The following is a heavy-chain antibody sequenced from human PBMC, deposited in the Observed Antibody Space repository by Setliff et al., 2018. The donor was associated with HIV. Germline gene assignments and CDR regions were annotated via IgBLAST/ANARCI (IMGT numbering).Heavy chain of an antibody. CDR1: GYTFTSYG. J-gene: IGHJ4*02. Sequence: SVKVSCKASGYTFTSYGITWVRQAPGQGLEWLGWISPYNGNTNYAQKFQDRVTMTTDTSTSTAYMELRSLRSDDTAVYYCARDLMAGSDFWGQGTPVTVSS. CDR3: ARDLMAGSDF. CDR2: ISPYNGNT. V-gene: IGHV1-18*01. D-gene: IGHD2-8*01.